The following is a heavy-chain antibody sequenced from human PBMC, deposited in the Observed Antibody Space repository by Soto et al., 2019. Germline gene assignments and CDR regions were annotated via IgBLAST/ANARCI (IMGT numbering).Heavy chain of an antibody. CDR3: ARENRLAVPEDYGGNAYYYYYGMDV. J-gene: IGHJ6*02. CDR2: IYYSGST. Sequence: QVQLQESGPGLVKPSQTLSLTCTVSGGSISSGGYYWSWIRQHPGKGLEWIGYIYYSGSTYYNPSLNSRVTISVDTSKNQFSLKLSSVTAADTDGYYCARENRLAVPEDYGGNAYYYYYGMDVWGQGTTVTVSS. CDR1: GGSISSGGYY. D-gene: IGHD4-17*01. V-gene: IGHV4-31*03.